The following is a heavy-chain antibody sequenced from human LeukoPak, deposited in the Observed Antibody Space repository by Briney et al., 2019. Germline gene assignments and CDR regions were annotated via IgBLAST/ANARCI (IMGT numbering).Heavy chain of an antibody. CDR1: GFIFINYA. Sequence: GGSLRLSCAASGFIFINYAMSWVRQVRGRGLEWVSTISSRGDSTYVADSVKGRFTISRDNSKNSLYLQMNTVRAEDTAVYYCARSHDYGGHCFFDYWGQGTLVTVSS. CDR2: ISSRGDST. D-gene: IGHD4-23*01. V-gene: IGHV3-23*01. J-gene: IGHJ4*02. CDR3: ARSHDYGGHCFFDY.